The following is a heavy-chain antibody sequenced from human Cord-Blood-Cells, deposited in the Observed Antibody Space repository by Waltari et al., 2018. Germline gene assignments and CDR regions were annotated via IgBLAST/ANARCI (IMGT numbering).Heavy chain of an antibody. Sequence: QVQLVESGGGVVQPGRSLRLSCAASGFTFSSSGMHWVRQAPGKGLEWVAVISYDGSNKYYADSVKGRFTISRDNSKNTLYLQMNSLRAEDTAVYYCAGHDAFDIWGQGTMVTVSS. CDR1: GFTFSSSG. CDR2: ISYDGSNK. V-gene: IGHV3-30*03. CDR3: AGHDAFDI. J-gene: IGHJ3*02.